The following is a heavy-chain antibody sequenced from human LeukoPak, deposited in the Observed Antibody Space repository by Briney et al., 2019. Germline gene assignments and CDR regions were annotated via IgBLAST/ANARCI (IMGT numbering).Heavy chain of an antibody. D-gene: IGHD3-22*01. CDR2: INPSGGST. CDR3: ARDDNSGYFYGAGGY. Sequence: ASVKVSCKASGYTFTSYYMHWVRQAPGQGLEWMGIINPSGGSTNYAQKFQGRVTTTRDTSTSTVYMELSSLRSEDTAVYYCARDDNSGYFYGAGGYWGQGTLVTVSS. J-gene: IGHJ4*02. CDR1: GYTFTSYY. V-gene: IGHV1-46*01.